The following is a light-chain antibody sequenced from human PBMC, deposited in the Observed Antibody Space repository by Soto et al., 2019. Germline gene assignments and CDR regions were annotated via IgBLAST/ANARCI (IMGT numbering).Light chain of an antibody. J-gene: IGKJ1*01. CDR3: VPDYTYPRT. CDR1: QGIRNE. Sequence: ATPVTQSPSSLSASVGDRVTITCRASQGIRNELGWYQQRPGKAPKLLIYAASILQSGVPSRFSGSGFGTDFSRTISSLQPEDFATYYCVPDYTYPRTFGQGTKVEIK. V-gene: IGKV1-6*01. CDR2: AAS.